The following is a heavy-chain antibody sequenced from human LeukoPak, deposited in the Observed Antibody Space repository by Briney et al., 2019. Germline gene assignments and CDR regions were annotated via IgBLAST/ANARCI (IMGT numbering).Heavy chain of an antibody. CDR1: GGSMSHYY. CDR3: ARRGRAAGKYGGYEYWYFDY. D-gene: IGHD5-12*01. Sequence: RTSETLSLTCTVSGGSMSHYYWSWVRQTSGKGLEYIGYISYSGSTDHNPPLKSRVTISLDTSKNWFSLKLSSVTAADTAVYYCARRGRAAGKYGGYEYWYFDYWGQGTLVTVSS. J-gene: IGHJ4*02. CDR2: ISYSGST. V-gene: IGHV4-59*08.